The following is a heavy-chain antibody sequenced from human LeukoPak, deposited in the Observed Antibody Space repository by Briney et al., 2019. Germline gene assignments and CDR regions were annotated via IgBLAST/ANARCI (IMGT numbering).Heavy chain of an antibody. V-gene: IGHV1-69*13. CDR3: ARVRITIFGVVIGWDAFDI. Sequence: ASVKVSCKASGGTFSSYAISWVRQAPGQGLERMGGIIPIFGTANYAQKFQGRVTITADESTSTAYMELSSLRSEDTAVYYCARVRITIFGVVIGWDAFDIWGQGTMVTVSS. CDR2: IIPIFGTA. J-gene: IGHJ3*02. CDR1: GGTFSSYA. D-gene: IGHD3-3*01.